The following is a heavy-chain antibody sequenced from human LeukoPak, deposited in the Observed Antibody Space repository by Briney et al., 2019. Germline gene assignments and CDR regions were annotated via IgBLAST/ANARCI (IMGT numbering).Heavy chain of an antibody. CDR1: GFTFSSYW. D-gene: IGHD3-10*01. J-gene: IGHJ3*02. V-gene: IGHV3-7*05. Sequence: GGSLRLSCAASGFTFSSYWMSWVCQAPGKGLEWVANIKRDGSEKYYVDSVKGRFTISRDNAENSLYLQMNSLRAEDTAVYYCARARDYGSGKANAFDIWGQGTMVTVSS. CDR2: IKRDGSEK. CDR3: ARARDYGSGKANAFDI.